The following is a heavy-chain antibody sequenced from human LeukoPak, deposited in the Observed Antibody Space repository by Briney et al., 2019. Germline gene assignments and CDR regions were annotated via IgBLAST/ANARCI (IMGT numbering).Heavy chain of an antibody. V-gene: IGHV1-2*02. CDR1: GYTFTGYY. Sequence: GASVKVSCKASGYTFTGYYMHWVRQAPGQGLEWMGWINPNSGGTNYAQKFQGRVTMTRDTSISTAYMELSRLRSDDTAVYYCARWTPQYYYGSWNAFDIWGQGTMVTVSS. D-gene: IGHD3-10*01. CDR3: ARWTPQYYYGSWNAFDI. CDR2: INPNSGGT. J-gene: IGHJ3*02.